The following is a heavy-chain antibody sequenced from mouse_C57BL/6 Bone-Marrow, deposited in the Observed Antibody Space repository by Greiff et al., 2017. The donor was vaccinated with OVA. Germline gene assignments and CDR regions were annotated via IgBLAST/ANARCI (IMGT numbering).Heavy chain of an antibody. J-gene: IGHJ3*01. CDR2: INPNNGGT. V-gene: IGHV1-26*01. Sequence: DVKLVESGPELVKPGASVKISCKASGYTFTDYYMNWVKQSHGKSLEWIGDINPNNGGTSYNQKFKGKATLTVDKSSSTAYMELRSLTSEDSAVYYGERLGLFAYWGKGTLVTVSA. CDR3: ERLGLFAY. CDR1: GYTFTDYY. D-gene: IGHD4-1*01.